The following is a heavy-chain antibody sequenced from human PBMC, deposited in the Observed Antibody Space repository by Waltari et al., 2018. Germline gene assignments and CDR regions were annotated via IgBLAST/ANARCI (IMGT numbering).Heavy chain of an antibody. CDR1: GYTFTSYD. J-gene: IGHJ1*01. CDR2: MNRNSGNT. V-gene: IGHV1-8*01. Sequence: QVQLVQSGAEVKKPGASVKVSCKASGYTFTSYDINWVRQATGQGLEWMGWMNRNSGNTGYAQECQGRGTMTRNTSISTAYMELSSLRSEDTAVYYCARGSLAAAGTGEYFQHWGQGTLVTVSS. D-gene: IGHD6-13*01. CDR3: ARGSLAAAGTGEYFQH.